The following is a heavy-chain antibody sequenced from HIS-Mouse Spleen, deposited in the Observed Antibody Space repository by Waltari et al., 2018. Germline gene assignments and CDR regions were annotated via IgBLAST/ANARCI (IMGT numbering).Heavy chain of an antibody. V-gene: IGHV1-46*01. CDR1: GYTFTSYY. CDR2: INPSGGST. J-gene: IGHJ2*01. Sequence: GAEVKKPGASVKVSCKASGYTFTSYYMHWVRQAPGQGLEWMGIINPSGGSTSYALKFQGRVTMTRDTSTSTVYMELSSLRSEDTAVYYCAREIPYSSSWYDWYFDLWGRGTLVTVSS. CDR3: AREIPYSSSWYDWYFDL. D-gene: IGHD6-13*01.